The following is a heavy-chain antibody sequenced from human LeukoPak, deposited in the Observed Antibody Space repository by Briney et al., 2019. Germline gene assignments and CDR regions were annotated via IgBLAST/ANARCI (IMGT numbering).Heavy chain of an antibody. CDR3: AXFYYDSSGYSVD. Sequence: ASGTLSLTCAVSGGSISSSNWWSWVRQPPGKGLEWIGEIYHSGSTNYNPSLKSRVTISVDTSKNQFSLKLSSVTAADTAVYYCAXFYYDSSGYSVDWGQGTLVTVSS. J-gene: IGHJ4*02. V-gene: IGHV4-4*02. CDR1: GGSISSSNW. CDR2: IYHSGST. D-gene: IGHD3-22*01.